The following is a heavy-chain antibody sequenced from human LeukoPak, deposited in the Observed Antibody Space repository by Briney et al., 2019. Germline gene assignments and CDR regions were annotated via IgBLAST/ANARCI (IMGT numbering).Heavy chain of an antibody. CDR3: VGVAPYGDYEDY. CDR2: IWYDGSNK. Sequence: GGSLRLSCAASGFTFSSYGMHWVRQAPGKGLEWVSVIWYDGSNKYYADSVKGRFTISRDNSKNTLYLQMNSLRAEDTAVYYCVGVAPYGDYEDYWGQGTLVTVSS. D-gene: IGHD4-17*01. V-gene: IGHV3-33*01. J-gene: IGHJ4*02. CDR1: GFTFSSYG.